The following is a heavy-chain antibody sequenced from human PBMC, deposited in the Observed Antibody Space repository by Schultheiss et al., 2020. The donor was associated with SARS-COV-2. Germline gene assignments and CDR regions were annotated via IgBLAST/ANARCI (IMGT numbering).Heavy chain of an antibody. Sequence: GESLKISCAASGFTFSDYAMHWVRQAPGKGLEWVAVISFDGNNKYYTDSVKGRFTISRDNSKNTLYLQMNSLRAEDTAVYYCAREKYSGSYYYYGMDVWGQGTTVTVSS. J-gene: IGHJ6*02. CDR2: ISFDGNNK. D-gene: IGHD1-26*01. V-gene: IGHV3-30*04. CDR3: AREKYSGSYYYYGMDV. CDR1: GFTFSDYA.